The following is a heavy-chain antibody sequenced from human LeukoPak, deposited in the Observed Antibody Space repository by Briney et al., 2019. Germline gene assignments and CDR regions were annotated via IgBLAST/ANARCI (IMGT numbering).Heavy chain of an antibody. CDR2: ISWNSGSI. Sequence: GGSLRLSCAASGFTFDDYAMHWVRQAPGKGLEWVSGISWNSGSIGYADSVKGRFTISRDNAKNSLYLQMNSLRAEDTALYYCAKDKGTWNYYYGMDAWGQGTTVTVSS. CDR1: GFTFDDYA. V-gene: IGHV3-9*01. CDR3: AKDKGTWNYYYGMDA. J-gene: IGHJ6*02. D-gene: IGHD1-1*01.